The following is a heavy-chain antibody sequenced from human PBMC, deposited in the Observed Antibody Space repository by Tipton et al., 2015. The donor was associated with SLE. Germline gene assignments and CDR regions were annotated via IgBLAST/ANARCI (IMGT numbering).Heavy chain of an antibody. CDR2: INHSGST. Sequence: TLSLTCAVYGGSFRGYYWSWIRQPPGKGLEWIGEINHSGSTNYNPSLKSRVTISVDTSKNQFSLKLSSVTAADTAVYYCARHGYYDFWSGYQGGAFDIWGQGTMVTVSS. J-gene: IGHJ3*02. CDR1: GGSFRGYY. V-gene: IGHV4-34*01. D-gene: IGHD3-3*01. CDR3: ARHGYYDFWSGYQGGAFDI.